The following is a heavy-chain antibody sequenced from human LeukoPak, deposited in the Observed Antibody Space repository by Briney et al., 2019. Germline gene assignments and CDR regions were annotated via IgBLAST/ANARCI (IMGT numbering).Heavy chain of an antibody. CDR2: MNPNSGNT. J-gene: IGHJ3*02. CDR3: ARINDAFDI. Sequence: ASVKVSCKASGYTFTGYYMHWVRQATGQGLEWMGWMNPNSGNTGYAQKFQGRVTMTRNTSISTAYMELSSLRSEDTAVYYCARINDAFDIWGQGTMVTVSS. V-gene: IGHV1-8*02. CDR1: GYTFTGYY.